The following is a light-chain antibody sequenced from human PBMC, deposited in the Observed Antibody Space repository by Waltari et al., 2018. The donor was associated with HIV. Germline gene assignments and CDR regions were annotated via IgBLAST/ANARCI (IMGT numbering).Light chain of an antibody. CDR3: ATWDDSLNGRV. CDR1: DSNIGRNA. J-gene: IGLJ3*02. Sequence: QSVLTQPPSASGTPGQRVTISCSGTDSNIGRNAVNWYLQLPGTTPKLLIYSDKLRPSGVPDRFSGSKSGTSASLAISGPQSEDEADYYCATWDDSLNGRVFGGGTRLTVL. V-gene: IGLV1-44*01. CDR2: SDK.